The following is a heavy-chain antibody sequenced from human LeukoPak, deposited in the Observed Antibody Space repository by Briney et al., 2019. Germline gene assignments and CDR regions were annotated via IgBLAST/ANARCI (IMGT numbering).Heavy chain of an antibody. Sequence: PSETLSLTCAVYGGSFSGYYWSWIRQPPGKGLEWIGEINHSGSTNYNPSLKSRVTISVDTSKNQFSLKLTSVTAADTAVYYCARNQSTSRETYFDYWGQGTLVTVSS. V-gene: IGHV4-34*01. D-gene: IGHD1-26*01. CDR1: GGSFSGYY. CDR2: INHSGST. CDR3: ARNQSTSRETYFDY. J-gene: IGHJ4*02.